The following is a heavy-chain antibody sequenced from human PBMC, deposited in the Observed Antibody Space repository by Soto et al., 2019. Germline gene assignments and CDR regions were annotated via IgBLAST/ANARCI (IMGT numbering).Heavy chain of an antibody. CDR2: ISAYNGNT. D-gene: IGHD4-17*01. CDR1: GYTFTSSG. CDR3: ARGVIGTTVTPG. V-gene: IGHV1-18*01. Sequence: QVQLVQSGAEVKKPGASVKVSCKASGYTFTSSGISWVRPAPGQGLEWMGWISAYNGNTNYAQKLQGRVTMTTDTATSTADMELRSLSSDDTSVSYCARGVIGTTVTPGWGQGTLVTVSS. J-gene: IGHJ4*02.